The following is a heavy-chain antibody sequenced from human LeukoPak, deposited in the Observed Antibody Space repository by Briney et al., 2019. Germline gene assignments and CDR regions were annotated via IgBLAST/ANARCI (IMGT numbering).Heavy chain of an antibody. CDR3: ASHGLTYSNYFDY. CDR1: GFISNNFW. J-gene: IGHJ4*02. Sequence: RPGGSLRLSCVASGFISNNFWMSWVRQAPGKGLEWVANIKQDGTEKYYVDSVKGRFTISRDNAKNSLYLQMNSLRAEDAAVYYCASHGLTYSNYFDYWGQGTLVTVSS. V-gene: IGHV3-7*01. D-gene: IGHD4-11*01. CDR2: IKQDGTEK.